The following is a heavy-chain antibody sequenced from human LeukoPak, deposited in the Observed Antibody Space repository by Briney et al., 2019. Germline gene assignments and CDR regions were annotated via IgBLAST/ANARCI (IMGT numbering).Heavy chain of an antibody. CDR3: ARYDDFSPMDV. V-gene: IGHV3-7*01. CDR1: GFTSSSYW. CDR2: MKQDGSEK. J-gene: IGHJ6*02. D-gene: IGHD3-3*01. Sequence: GGSLRLSCAASGFTSSSYWMSWVRQAPGKGLEWVANMKQDGSEKYYVDSVKGRFTISRDNAKNSLYLQMNSLRAEDTAVYYCARYDDFSPMDVWGQGTTVTVSS.